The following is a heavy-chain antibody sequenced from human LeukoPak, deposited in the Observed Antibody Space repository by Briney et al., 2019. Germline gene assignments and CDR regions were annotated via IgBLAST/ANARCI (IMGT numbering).Heavy chain of an antibody. CDR3: VRDLT. V-gene: IGHV3-64D*06. J-gene: IGHJ5*02. CDR2: ISANGDNT. Sequence: GGSLRLSCSASGFTFSGSAMHWVRQAPGKGPGFVSGISANGDNTYYGDSVKVRFTISRDNSKNTVHLQMSSLSPEDTAVYYCVRDLTWGQGTLVIVSS. CDR1: GFTFSGSA.